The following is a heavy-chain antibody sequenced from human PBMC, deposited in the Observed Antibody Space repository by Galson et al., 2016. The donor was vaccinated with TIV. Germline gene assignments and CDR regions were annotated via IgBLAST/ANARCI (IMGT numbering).Heavy chain of an antibody. CDR2: TSFDRSYT. V-gene: IGHV3-30*03. CDR1: GFTFSDYG. D-gene: IGHD4-17*01. Sequence: SLRLSCAASGFTFSDYGIHWVRQAPGKGLEWVAVTSFDRSYTNFADSVKGRFIISRDNSKSTVSLHMNNLRVEDTAVYYCARDPRVYGDYLLAYFDYWGQGTLVTVSS. J-gene: IGHJ4*02. CDR3: ARDPRVYGDYLLAYFDY.